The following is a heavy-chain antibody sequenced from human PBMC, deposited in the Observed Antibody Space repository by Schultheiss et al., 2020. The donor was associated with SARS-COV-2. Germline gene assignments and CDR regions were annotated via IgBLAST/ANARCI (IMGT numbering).Heavy chain of an antibody. CDR2: ISGYNGGT. V-gene: IGHV1-18*01. J-gene: IGHJ4*02. Sequence: ASVKVSCKTSGYTFAKYYVTWVRQAPGQGLEWMGWISGYNGGTYYTQNFRDRIIMTIDTSTSTAYMELRSLRSDDTAVYYCARVYKSYYGDYGWNYWGQGTLVTVSS. CDR3: ARVYKSYYGDYGWNY. D-gene: IGHD4-17*01. CDR1: GYTFAKYY.